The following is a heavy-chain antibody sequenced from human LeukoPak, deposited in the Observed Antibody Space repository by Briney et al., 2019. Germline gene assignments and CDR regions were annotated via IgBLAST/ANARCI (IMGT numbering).Heavy chain of an antibody. Sequence: SETLSLTCAVYGGSFSGYYWSWIRQPPGKGLEWIGEINHSGSTNYNPSLKSRVTISVDTSKNQFSLKLSSVTAADTAVYYCARGPGYYDSSGYWDLAAFDIWGQGTMVTVSS. CDR3: ARGPGYYDSSGYWDLAAFDI. D-gene: IGHD3-22*01. J-gene: IGHJ3*02. CDR2: INHSGST. CDR1: GGSFSGYY. V-gene: IGHV4-34*01.